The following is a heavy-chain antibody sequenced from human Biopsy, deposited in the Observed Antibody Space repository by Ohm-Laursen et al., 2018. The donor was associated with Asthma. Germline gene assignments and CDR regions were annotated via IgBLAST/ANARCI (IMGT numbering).Heavy chain of an antibody. J-gene: IGHJ1*01. CDR3: ARTFHFWSPYHAEHYQL. CDR2: IKHDGSEK. D-gene: IGHD3-3*02. Sequence: SLRLSCAASGFTFGDYWMSWVRQVPGKGLEWVANIKHDGSEKNHVDSLKGRFTISRDNAKNSLYLQMNSLRAEDTAVYYCARTFHFWSPYHAEHYQLWGQGTQVTFS. CDR1: GFTFGDYW. V-gene: IGHV3-7*01.